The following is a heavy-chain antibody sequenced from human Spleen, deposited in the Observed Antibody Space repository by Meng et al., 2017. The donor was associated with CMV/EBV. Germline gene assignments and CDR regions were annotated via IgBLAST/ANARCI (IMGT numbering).Heavy chain of an antibody. V-gene: IGHV3-30*04. CDR3: AKENGRLAATYYYYGMDV. CDR1: GFIFSTYA. D-gene: IGHD6-19*01. Sequence: GGSLRLSCVASGFIFSTYAMHWVRQAPGKGLEWVAVISYDGSNKYYADSVKGRFTISRDNSKNTLYLQMNSLRAEDTAVYYCAKENGRLAATYYYYGMDVWGQGTTVTVSS. CDR2: ISYDGSNK. J-gene: IGHJ6*02.